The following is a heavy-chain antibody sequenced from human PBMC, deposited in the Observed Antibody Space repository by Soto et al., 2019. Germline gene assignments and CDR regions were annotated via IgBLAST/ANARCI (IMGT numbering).Heavy chain of an antibody. Sequence: QVQLVESGGGVVQPGRSLRLSCAASGLTFNNYGMHWVRQAPGKGLEWVAAISYRGSNKYYTDSVKGRFTISRDNSKNTLDLQMNSLRAEDTAVYYCGKGYCSSTNCYDPPPGYGIDVWGQGTTVTVSS. CDR2: ISYRGSNK. V-gene: IGHV3-30*18. D-gene: IGHD2-2*01. CDR1: GLTFNNYG. J-gene: IGHJ6*02. CDR3: GKGYCSSTNCYDPPPGYGIDV.